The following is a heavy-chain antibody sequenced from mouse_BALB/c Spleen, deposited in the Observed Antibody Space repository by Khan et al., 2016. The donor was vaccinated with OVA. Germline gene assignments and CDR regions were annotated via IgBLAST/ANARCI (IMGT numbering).Heavy chain of an antibody. CDR2: INTYTGEP. Sequence: QIQLVQSGPELKKPGETVKISCKASGYTSTNYGMNWVKQAPGKRLKWMGLINTYTGEPTYADDFKGRFAFSLETSASPAYLQINNLKNEDTATYFCARPPYFSYVMVYWGQGTSVTVSS. D-gene: IGHD2-10*01. CDR1: GYTSTNYG. V-gene: IGHV9-3-1*01. CDR3: ARPPYFSYVMVY. J-gene: IGHJ4*01.